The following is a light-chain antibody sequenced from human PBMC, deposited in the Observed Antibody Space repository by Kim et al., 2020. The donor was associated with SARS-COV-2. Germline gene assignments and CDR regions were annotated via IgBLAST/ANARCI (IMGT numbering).Light chain of an antibody. J-gene: IGLJ2*01. CDR2: DNK. CDR3: GTWDSSLSAGV. V-gene: IGLV1-51*01. Sequence: GKKVTLSCSGSSANIGNNYGSWYQQLPGTAPKLLIYDNKKRPSGIPDRFSGSKSGTSATLGITGLQTGDEADYYCGTWDSSLSAGVFGGGTQLTVL. CDR1: SANIGNNY.